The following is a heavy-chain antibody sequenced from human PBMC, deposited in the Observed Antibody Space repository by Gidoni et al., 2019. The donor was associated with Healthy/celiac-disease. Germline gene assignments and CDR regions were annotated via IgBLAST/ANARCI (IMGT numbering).Heavy chain of an antibody. V-gene: IGHV5-51*01. Sequence: EVQLVQSGAEVKKPAESLRIPRQGSGSSFTRYWIGWVRQMPGKGLEWMGIIYPGDPDTRYSPSFQGQVTIAVDKSISTAYLQWSSLKASDTAMYYCARSSGAVLYSDYWGLGTLVTVSS. CDR3: ARSSGAVLYSDY. J-gene: IGHJ4*02. CDR1: GSSFTRYW. CDR2: IYPGDPDT. D-gene: IGHD2-15*01.